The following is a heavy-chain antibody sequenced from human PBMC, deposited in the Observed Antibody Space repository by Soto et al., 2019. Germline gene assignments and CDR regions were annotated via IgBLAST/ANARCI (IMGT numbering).Heavy chain of an antibody. CDR3: AGKPYSSSWSDY. CDR2: ISRSGSTI. V-gene: IGHV3-11*01. CDR1: GFTFSDYY. D-gene: IGHD6-13*01. Sequence: QVQLVESGGGLVKPGGSLRLSCAASGFTFSDYYMSWIRQAPGKGLEWVSYISRSGSTIYYADSVKGRFTISRDNAKNSLYLQMNSLRAEDTAVYFCAGKPYSSSWSDYWGQGTLVTVSS. J-gene: IGHJ4*02.